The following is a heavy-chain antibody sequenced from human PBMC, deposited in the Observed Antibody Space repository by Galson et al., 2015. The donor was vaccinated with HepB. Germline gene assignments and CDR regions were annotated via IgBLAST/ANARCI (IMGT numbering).Heavy chain of an antibody. CDR3: VKDLVAYYYGSGSYPRFDP. Sequence: SLRLSCAASGFTFSSYAMHWVRQAPGKGLEYVSAISSNGGSTYYADSVKGRFTISRDNSKNTLYLQMSSLRAEDTAVYYCVKDLVAYYYGSGSYPRFDPWGQGTLVTVSS. J-gene: IGHJ5*02. D-gene: IGHD3-10*01. V-gene: IGHV3-64D*06. CDR1: GFTFSSYA. CDR2: ISSNGGST.